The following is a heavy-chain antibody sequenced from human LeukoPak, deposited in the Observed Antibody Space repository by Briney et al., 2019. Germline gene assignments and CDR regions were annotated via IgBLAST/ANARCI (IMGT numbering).Heavy chain of an antibody. CDR1: GGSISSYY. CDR2: IYTSGST. CDR3: AREDSGSYYNYYYFYMDV. Sequence: SDTLSLTCTVSGGSISSYYWSWIRQPAGKGLEWIGRIYTSGSTNYNPSLKSRVTMSVDTSKNQFSLKLSSVTAADTAVYYCAREDSGSYYNYYYFYMDVWGKGTTVTISS. V-gene: IGHV4-4*07. J-gene: IGHJ6*03. D-gene: IGHD3-10*01.